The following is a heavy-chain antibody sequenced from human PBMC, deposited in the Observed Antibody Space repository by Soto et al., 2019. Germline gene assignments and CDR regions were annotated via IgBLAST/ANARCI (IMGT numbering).Heavy chain of an antibody. CDR1: GDSVSSNSAA. J-gene: IGHJ5*02. V-gene: IGHV6-1*01. CDR2: TYYRSKWYN. CDR3: AREGVAVAGTTHGTNCFDP. D-gene: IGHD6-19*01. Sequence: PSQTLSLTCAISGDSVSSNSAAWNWIRQSPSRGLEWLGRTYYRSKWYNDYAVSVKSRITINPDTSKNQFSLQLNSVTPEDTAVYYCAREGVAVAGTTHGTNCFDPWGQGTLVTVSS.